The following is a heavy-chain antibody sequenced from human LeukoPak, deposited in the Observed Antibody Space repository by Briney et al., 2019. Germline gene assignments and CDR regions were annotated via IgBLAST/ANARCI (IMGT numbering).Heavy chain of an antibody. J-gene: IGHJ6*02. CDR1: GYTFTSYD. CDR2: MNPNSGNT. Sequence: GASVKVSCKASGYTFTSYDINWVRQATGQGLEWMGWMNPNSGNTGYAQKFQGRVTMTRNTSISTAYMELSSLRSEDTAVYYCARTTYYDFWSGYYQSTYGMDVWGQGTTVTVSS. CDR3: ARTTYYDFWSGYYQSTYGMDV. D-gene: IGHD3-3*01. V-gene: IGHV1-8*01.